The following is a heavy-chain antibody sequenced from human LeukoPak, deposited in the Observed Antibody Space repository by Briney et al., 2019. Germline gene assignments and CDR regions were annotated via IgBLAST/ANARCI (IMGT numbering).Heavy chain of an antibody. CDR3: ARVAKGRYCSSTSCSWFDP. Sequence: ASVKVSCKASGYTFTSYGISWVRQAPGQGLEWMGWISAYNGNTNYAQKLQGRVTMTTDTSTSTAYMELRSLRSDDTAVYYCARVAKGRYCSSTSCSWFDPWGQGTLVTVSS. J-gene: IGHJ5*02. D-gene: IGHD2-2*01. CDR1: GYTFTSYG. CDR2: ISAYNGNT. V-gene: IGHV1-18*01.